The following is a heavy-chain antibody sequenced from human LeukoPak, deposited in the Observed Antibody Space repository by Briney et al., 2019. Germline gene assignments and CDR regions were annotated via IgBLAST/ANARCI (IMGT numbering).Heavy chain of an antibody. CDR3: ASYYGDYDSYFDY. CDR1: GGSISSYY. D-gene: IGHD4-17*01. CDR2: IYYSGST. J-gene: IGHJ4*02. Sequence: SETLSLTCTVAGGSISSYYWSWIRQPPGKGLEWIGYIYYSGSTNYNPSLKSRVTISVDTSTNQFSLKLSSVTAADTAVYYCASYYGDYDSYFDYWGQGTLVTVSS. V-gene: IGHV4-59*01.